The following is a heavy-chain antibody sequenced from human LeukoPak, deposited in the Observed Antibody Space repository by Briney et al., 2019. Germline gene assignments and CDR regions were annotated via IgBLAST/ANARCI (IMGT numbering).Heavy chain of an antibody. J-gene: IGHJ4*02. CDR3: TTDIVVVPAGMRGY. Sequence: PGGSLRLSCAASGFTFINAWMSWVRQAPGKGLEWVGRIKSKTDGGTADYAGTVKGRFTISRDDSKKTLYLQMNSLKTEDRAVYYCTTDIVVVPAGMRGYWGQGTLVTVSS. D-gene: IGHD2-2*01. V-gene: IGHV3-15*01. CDR1: GFTFINAW. CDR2: IKSKTDGGTA.